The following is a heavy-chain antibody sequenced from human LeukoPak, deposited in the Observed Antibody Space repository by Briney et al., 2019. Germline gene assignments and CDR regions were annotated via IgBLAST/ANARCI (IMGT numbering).Heavy chain of an antibody. V-gene: IGHV1-46*01. CDR3: AIITIFGVVIDY. J-gene: IGHJ4*02. D-gene: IGHD3-3*01. CDR1: GYTFTSYY. CDR2: INPSGGST. Sequence: ASVTVSCKASGYTFTSYYMHWVRQAPGQGLEWMGIINPSGGSTSYAQKFQGRVTMTRDTSTSTVYMELSSLRSEDTAVYYCAIITIFGVVIDYWGQGTLVTVSS.